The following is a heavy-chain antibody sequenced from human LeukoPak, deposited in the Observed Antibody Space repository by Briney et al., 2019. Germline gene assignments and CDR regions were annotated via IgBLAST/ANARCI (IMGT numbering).Heavy chain of an antibody. J-gene: IGHJ4*02. CDR3: ARDAYGSGKLLDY. CDR1: GFTFSSYG. D-gene: IGHD3-10*01. V-gene: IGHV3-33*01. CDR2: IRYDGSNK. Sequence: GGSLRLSCAASGFTFSSYGMHWVRQAPGKGLEWVAVIRYDGSNKYYADSVKGRFTISRDNSKNTLYLQMNSLRAEDTAVYYCARDAYGSGKLLDYWGQGTLVTVSS.